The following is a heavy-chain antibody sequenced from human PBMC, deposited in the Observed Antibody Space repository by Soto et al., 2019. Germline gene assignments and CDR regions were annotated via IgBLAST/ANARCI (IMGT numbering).Heavy chain of an antibody. J-gene: IGHJ4*02. CDR3: ARDQSLAPAVWGY. Sequence: AQSLTSNYSGEPMGSGGHDGNWIRQRPEKGVEWIGYIYYSGSTHYNPSLRSRLTISLDTSKNQFFLRLVSVTAADTAPYSCARDQSLAPAVWGYWGQGIQVTGSS. CDR1: GEPMGSGGHD. D-gene: IGHD7-27*01. V-gene: IGHV4-31*02. CDR2: IYYSGST.